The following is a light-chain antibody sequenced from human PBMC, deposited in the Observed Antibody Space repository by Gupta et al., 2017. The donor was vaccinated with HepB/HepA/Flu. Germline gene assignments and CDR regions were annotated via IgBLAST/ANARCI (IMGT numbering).Light chain of an antibody. CDR1: PSHLHSNGHDY. CDR3: MQDLQTPRT. CDR2: CVT. J-gene: IGKJ2*01. V-gene: IGKV2-28*01. Sequence: DTVMTHSPPSPPVTPGEPASISYRSSPSHLHSNGHDYLDWYQQKPGQSPQLLIYCVTTRASGVPDRFSGSGSGTDFTLKISRVEAEDVGDYYCMQDLQTPRTFGQGTKVEIK.